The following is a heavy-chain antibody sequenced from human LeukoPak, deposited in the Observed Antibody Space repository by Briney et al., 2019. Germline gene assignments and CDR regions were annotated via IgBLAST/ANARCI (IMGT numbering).Heavy chain of an antibody. J-gene: IGHJ4*02. CDR1: GYTFTGYY. CDR3: ARDYYDSSGYYYNFDY. Sequence: EASVKVSCEASGYTFTGYYMHWVRQAPGQGLEWMGWINPNSGGTNYAQKFQGRVTMTRDTSISTAYMELSRLRSDDTAVYYCARDYYDSSGYYYNFDYWGQGTLVTVSS. D-gene: IGHD3-22*01. CDR2: INPNSGGT. V-gene: IGHV1-2*02.